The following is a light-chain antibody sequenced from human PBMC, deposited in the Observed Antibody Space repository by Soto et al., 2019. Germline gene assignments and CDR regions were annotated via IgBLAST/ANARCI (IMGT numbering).Light chain of an antibody. Sequence: QSALTQPASVSGSPGQSITISCTGTSSDVGGYNYVSWYQQHPGKAPKLMIYEVSNRPSGVSNRFSGSKSGNTASLTISGLQAEDEADYYCSSYTFSSTWLFGTRTKLTVL. V-gene: IGLV2-14*01. J-gene: IGLJ1*01. CDR2: EVS. CDR1: SSDVGGYNY. CDR3: SSYTFSSTWL.